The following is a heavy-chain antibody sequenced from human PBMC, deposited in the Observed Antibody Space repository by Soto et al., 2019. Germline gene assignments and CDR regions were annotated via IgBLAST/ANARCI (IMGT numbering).Heavy chain of an antibody. J-gene: IGHJ5*02. CDR3: AKDPYRSSSWYWFDP. V-gene: IGHV3-23*01. Sequence: GGSLRLSCAASGFGFSNYAMNWVRQAPGKGLEWVSAISGSGSGDGTYYADSVKGRFTISRDSSKNTLFLQMSSLRAADTAVYYCAKDPYRSSSWYWFDPWGQGTLVTVSS. CDR2: ISGSGSGDGT. D-gene: IGHD6-13*01. CDR1: GFGFSNYA.